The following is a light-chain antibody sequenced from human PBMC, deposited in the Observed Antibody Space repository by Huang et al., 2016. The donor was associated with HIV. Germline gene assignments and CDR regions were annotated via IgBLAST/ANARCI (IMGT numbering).Light chain of an antibody. V-gene: IGKV3-11*01. Sequence: EIVLTQSPATLSLSPGERATLSCRASQSVGRYLAWYQQKPDQAPRLLIYDAANRATDIPAKFSGGGSWTDFTLTISSLEPEDSAIYYCQQRSNWPPFTFGQGTRLEIK. J-gene: IGKJ5*01. CDR3: QQRSNWPPFT. CDR2: DAA. CDR1: QSVGRY.